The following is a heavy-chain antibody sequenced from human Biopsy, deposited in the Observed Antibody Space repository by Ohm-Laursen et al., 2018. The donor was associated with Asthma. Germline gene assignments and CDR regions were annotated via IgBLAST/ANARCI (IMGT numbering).Heavy chain of an antibody. CDR2: ISSRSSNI. D-gene: IGHD6-13*01. J-gene: IGHJ4*02. V-gene: IGHV3-11*01. CDR1: GFTFRDYY. Sequence: SLRLSCAAPGFTFRDYYMTWIRQAPGKGLEWVAYISSRSSNIFYADSVKGRFTISRDNAKKSLFLEMNSLTVEDTAVYFCARGYSTSWYFGYWGQGTVVTVSS. CDR3: ARGYSTSWYFGY.